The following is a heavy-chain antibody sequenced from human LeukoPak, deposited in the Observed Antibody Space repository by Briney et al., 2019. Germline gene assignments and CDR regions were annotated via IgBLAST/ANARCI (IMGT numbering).Heavy chain of an antibody. CDR3: AKDPSFSSSWHYYFDY. Sequence: GGSLRLSCAASGFTFSSYAMSWVRQAPGKGLEWVSAISGSGGSTYYADSVKGRFTISRDNSKNTLYLQMNSLRAEDTAVYYCAKDPSFSSSWHYYFDYWGQGTLVTVSS. V-gene: IGHV3-23*01. D-gene: IGHD6-13*01. CDR1: GFTFSSYA. J-gene: IGHJ4*01. CDR2: ISGSGGST.